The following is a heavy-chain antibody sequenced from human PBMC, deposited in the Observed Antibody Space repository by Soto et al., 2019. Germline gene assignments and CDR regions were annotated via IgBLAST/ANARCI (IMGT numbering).Heavy chain of an antibody. CDR2: IRSKANSYAT. Sequence: EVQLVESGGGLVQPGGSLKLSCAASGFTFSGSAMHWVRQASGKGLEWVGRIRSKANSYATAYAASVKGRFTISRDDSKNTAYLQMNSLKTEDTAVYYCRTRLADLDYWGQGTLVTVSS. J-gene: IGHJ4*02. V-gene: IGHV3-73*02. CDR1: GFTFSGSA. CDR3: RTRLADLDY.